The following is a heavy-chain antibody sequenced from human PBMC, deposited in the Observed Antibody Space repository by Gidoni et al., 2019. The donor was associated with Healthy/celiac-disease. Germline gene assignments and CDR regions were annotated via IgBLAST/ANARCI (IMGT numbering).Heavy chain of an antibody. CDR1: GSTFSSYA. CDR3: AKVSGSYYNGPLDY. Sequence: EVQLLESGGGLIQPGGSLSLSCADSGSTFSSYAMSWVRQAPGKGLEWFSAISGSGGSTYYADSVKGRFTISRDNSKNTLYLQMNSLRAEDTAVYYCAKVSGSYYNGPLDYWGQGTLVTVSS. D-gene: IGHD3-10*01. CDR2: ISGSGGST. J-gene: IGHJ4*02. V-gene: IGHV3-23*01.